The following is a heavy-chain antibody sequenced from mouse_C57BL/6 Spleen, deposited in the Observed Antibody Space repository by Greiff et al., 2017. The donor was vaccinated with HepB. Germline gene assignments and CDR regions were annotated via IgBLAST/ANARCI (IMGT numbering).Heavy chain of an antibody. Sequence: VKLQQPGAELVKPGASVKLSCKASGYTFTSYWMHWVKQRPGQGLEWIGMIHPNSGSTNYNEKFKSKATLTVDKSSSTAYMQLSSLTSEDSAVYYCARLGITTVVDAMDYWGQGTSVTVSS. CDR1: GYTFTSYW. CDR3: ARLGITTVVDAMDY. J-gene: IGHJ4*01. V-gene: IGHV1-64*01. D-gene: IGHD1-1*01. CDR2: IHPNSGST.